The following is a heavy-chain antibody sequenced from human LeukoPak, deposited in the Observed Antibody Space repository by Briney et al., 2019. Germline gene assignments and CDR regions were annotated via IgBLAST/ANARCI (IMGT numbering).Heavy chain of an antibody. CDR3: ARAKITIFGVDY. V-gene: IGHV1-2*02. CDR1: GYTFTGYY. J-gene: IGHJ4*02. Sequence: SVKVSCKASGYTFTGYYMHWVRQAPGQGLEWMGWINPNSGGTNYAQKFQGRVTMTRDTSISTAYMELSRLRSDDTAVYYCARAKITIFGVDYWGQGTLVTVSS. CDR2: INPNSGGT. D-gene: IGHD3-3*01.